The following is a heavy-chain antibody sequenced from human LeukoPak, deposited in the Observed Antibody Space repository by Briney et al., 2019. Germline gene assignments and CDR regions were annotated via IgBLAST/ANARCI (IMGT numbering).Heavy chain of an antibody. CDR1: GFTFSSYW. V-gene: IGHV3-7*04. J-gene: IGHJ4*02. CDR3: ARAWRETAMGGDY. CDR2: IKQDGSEK. D-gene: IGHD5-18*01. Sequence: PGGSLRLSCAVSGFTFSSYWMGWVRQAPGKGLAWVANIKQDGSEKYYVDSVKGRFTISRDNAKNSLYLQMNSLRAEDTAVYYCARAWRETAMGGDYWGQGTLVTVSS.